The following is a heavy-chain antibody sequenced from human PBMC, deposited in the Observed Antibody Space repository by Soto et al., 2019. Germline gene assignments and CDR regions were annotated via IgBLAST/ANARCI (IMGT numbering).Heavy chain of an antibody. V-gene: IGHV1-69*13. Sequence: SVEIVSRASWRTCCSYSMSSLRQAPGLWLVEMGGIIPIFGTANYAQKFQGRVTITADESTSTAYMELSSLRSEDTAVYYCASGYSSSWSVRADYYYGMEVWGPGTTVNVSS. CDR3: ASGYSSSWSVRADYYYGMEV. J-gene: IGHJ6*02. CDR2: IIPIFGTA. CDR1: WRTCCSYS. D-gene: IGHD6-13*01.